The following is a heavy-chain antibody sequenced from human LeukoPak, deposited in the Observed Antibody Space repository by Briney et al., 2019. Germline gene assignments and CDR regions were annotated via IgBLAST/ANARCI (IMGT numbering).Heavy chain of an antibody. Sequence: SQTLSLTCTVSGGSISRGGHYWSWIRQHPGKGLEWIGYIYHSGSTYYNPSLKSRVTISVDRSKNQFSLKLSSVTAADTAVYYCASSGYSYGFLDYWGQGTLVTVSS. CDR1: GGSISRGGHY. J-gene: IGHJ4*02. CDR2: IYHSGST. D-gene: IGHD5-18*01. V-gene: IGHV4-30-2*01. CDR3: ASSGYSYGFLDY.